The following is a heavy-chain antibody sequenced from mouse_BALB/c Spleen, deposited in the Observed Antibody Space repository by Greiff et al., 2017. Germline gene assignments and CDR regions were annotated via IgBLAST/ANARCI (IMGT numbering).Heavy chain of an antibody. CDR2: ISSGGST. J-gene: IGHJ2*01. CDR3: AREVYDY. V-gene: IGHV5-6-5*01. CDR1: GFTFSSYA. Sequence: EVKVVESGGGLVKPGGSLKLSCAASGFTFSSYAMSWVRQTPEKRLEWVASISSGGSTYYPDSVKGRFTISRDNARNILYLQMSSLRSEDTAMYYCAREVYDYWGQGTTLTVSS.